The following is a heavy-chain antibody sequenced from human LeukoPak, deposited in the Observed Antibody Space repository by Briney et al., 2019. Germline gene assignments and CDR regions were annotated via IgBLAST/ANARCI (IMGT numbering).Heavy chain of an antibody. CDR2: ISNDGKYI. Sequence: GGSLRLSCAASGFTFSSYSMNWVRQAPGKGLEWVSSISNDGKYIYYADSVKGRFTISRDNAKSSLYLQMNSLRAEDTAVYYCARDRIAGSYSFDYWGQGTLVTVSS. V-gene: IGHV3-21*01. CDR1: GFTFSSYS. J-gene: IGHJ4*02. CDR3: ARDRIAGSYSFDY. D-gene: IGHD1-26*01.